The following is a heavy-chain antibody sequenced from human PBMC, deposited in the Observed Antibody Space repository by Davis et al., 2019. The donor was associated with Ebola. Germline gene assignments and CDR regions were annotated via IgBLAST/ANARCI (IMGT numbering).Heavy chain of an antibody. CDR2: ISYDGSNK. CDR3: AKSPSGWYDY. CDR1: GFTFSSYG. J-gene: IGHJ4*02. V-gene: IGHV3-30*18. D-gene: IGHD6-19*01. Sequence: GGSLRLSCAASGFTFSSYGMHWVRQAPGKGLEWVAVISYDGSNKYYADSVKGRFTISRDNSKNTVFLQMSSLRAEDTAVYYCAKSPSGWYDYWGQGTLVTVSS.